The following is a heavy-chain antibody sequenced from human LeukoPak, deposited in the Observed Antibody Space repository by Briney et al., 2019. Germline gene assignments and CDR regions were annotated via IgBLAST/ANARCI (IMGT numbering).Heavy chain of an antibody. CDR3: ARDGTATNYFYYGMEV. D-gene: IGHD4-17*01. V-gene: IGHV3-11*06. CDR1: GFTFSDYY. Sequence: GGSLRLSCAASGFTFSDYYMSWIRQAPGKGLEWVSHISSSSQTNYADSVKGRFTISRDNAKNSLYLQMHGLRAEDTAVYYCARDGTATNYFYYGMEVWGKGITVTVSS. CDR2: ISSSSQT. J-gene: IGHJ6*04.